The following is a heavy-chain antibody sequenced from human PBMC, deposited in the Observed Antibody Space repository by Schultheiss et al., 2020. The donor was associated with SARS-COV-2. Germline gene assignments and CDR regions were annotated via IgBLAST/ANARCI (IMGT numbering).Heavy chain of an antibody. CDR1: GFTFSNAW. D-gene: IGHD4-23*01. Sequence: GGSLRLSCAASGFTFSNAWMSWVRQAPGKGLEWVGRIKSKTDGGTTDYAAPVKGRFTISRDDSKNTLYLQMNSLKTEDTAVYYCTTRPQRNDYGGKDYWGQGTLVTVSS. CDR3: TTRPQRNDYGGKDY. V-gene: IGHV3-15*01. J-gene: IGHJ4*02. CDR2: IKSKTDGGTT.